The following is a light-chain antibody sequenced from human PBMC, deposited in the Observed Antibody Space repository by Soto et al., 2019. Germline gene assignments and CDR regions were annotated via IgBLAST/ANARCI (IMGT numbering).Light chain of an antibody. V-gene: IGKV3-20*01. CDR1: QSVSRNF. Sequence: EMVLTQSPDTLSLSPGERATLSCRTSQSVSRNFLAWYQQKPGQAPRLLMYDTSSRASGIPDRFSGSGSVTDFTLTISRLEPEDFAVYFCHQYGSSPWTFGQGTKVDIK. CDR3: HQYGSSPWT. J-gene: IGKJ1*01. CDR2: DTS.